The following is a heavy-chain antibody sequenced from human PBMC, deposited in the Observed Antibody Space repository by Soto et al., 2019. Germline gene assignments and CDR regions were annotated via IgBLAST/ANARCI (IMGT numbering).Heavy chain of an antibody. J-gene: IGHJ4*02. CDR2: INHSGST. Sequence: SETLSLTCAVYGGSFSGYYWSWIRQPPGKGLEWIGEINHSGSTNYNPSLKSRVTISVDTSKNQFSLKLSSVTAADTAVYYCALLTGTTPPYFDYWGQGTLVTVSS. CDR1: GGSFSGYY. CDR3: ALLTGTTPPYFDY. V-gene: IGHV4-34*01. D-gene: IGHD1-7*01.